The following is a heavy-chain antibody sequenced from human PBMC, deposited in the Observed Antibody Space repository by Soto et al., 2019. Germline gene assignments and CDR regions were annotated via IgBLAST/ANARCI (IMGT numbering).Heavy chain of an antibody. CDR2: SRSKGYGGTT. D-gene: IGHD5-12*01. V-gene: IGHV3-49*03. J-gene: IGHJ4*02. Sequence: GGSLRLSCTTSGFTFGAYALSWFRQAPGKGLEWVGFSRSKGYGGTTEFAASVRGRFTISRDDSNSIAYLQMNSLKTEDTAVYYCTRGMYTAYETAPLFFVFWRQGTLVTVSS. CDR1: GFTFGAYA. CDR3: TRGMYTAYETAPLFFVF.